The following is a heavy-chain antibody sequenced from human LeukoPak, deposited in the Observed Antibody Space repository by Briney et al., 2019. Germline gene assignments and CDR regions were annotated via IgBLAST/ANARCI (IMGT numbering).Heavy chain of an antibody. J-gene: IGHJ6*04. Sequence: GGSLRLSWAASGFTFSRYEMNCVRQAPGKRREWVSYICSSGSTIYYADPVKGRFTISRDNAQNSLYLQMNSLRAEDTAVYYCAELGITMIGGVWGKGTTVTTSS. CDR2: ICSSGSTI. CDR1: GFTFSRYE. CDR3: AELGITMIGGV. D-gene: IGHD3-10*02. V-gene: IGHV3-48*03.